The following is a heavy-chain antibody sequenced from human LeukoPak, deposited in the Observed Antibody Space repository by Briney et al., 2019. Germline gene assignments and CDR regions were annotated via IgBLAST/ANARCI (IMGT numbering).Heavy chain of an antibody. V-gene: IGHV3-72*01. CDR3: ARVNGDYYYYMDV. Sequence: LPGGSLRLSCAASGFTFSDHYMDWVRQAPAKGLEWVGRTRNKANNYTTEYAASVKGRFTISRDDSKNSPYLQMNSLKTEDTAVYYCARVNGDYYYYMDVWGKGTTVTVSS. D-gene: IGHD2-8*01. CDR2: TRNKANNYTT. CDR1: GFTFSDHY. J-gene: IGHJ6*03.